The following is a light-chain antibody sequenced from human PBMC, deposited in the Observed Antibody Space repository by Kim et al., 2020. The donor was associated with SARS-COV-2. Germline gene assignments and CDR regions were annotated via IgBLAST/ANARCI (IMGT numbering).Light chain of an antibody. V-gene: IGKV1-9*01. CDR1: QGISSY. CDR3: QQLNSFPRT. Sequence: ASVGDRVTITCRASQGISSYLAWYQQKPGKAPGLLIYAASTLQSGVPSRFSGSGSGTAFTLTISSLQPEDSATYYCQQLNSFPRTFGGGTKVDIK. J-gene: IGKJ4*01. CDR2: AAS.